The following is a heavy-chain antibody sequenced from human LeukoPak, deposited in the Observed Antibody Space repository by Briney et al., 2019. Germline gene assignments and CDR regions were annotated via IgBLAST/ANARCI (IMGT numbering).Heavy chain of an antibody. V-gene: IGHV1-18*01. J-gene: IGHJ4*02. CDR1: GYTFTSYG. D-gene: IGHD3-22*01. CDR3: ARVRYYYDSSGWNYFDY. CDR2: ISAYNGNT. Sequence: GASVKVSCKASGYTFTSYGISWVRQAPGQGLEWMGWISAYNGNTNYAQKLQGRVTMTTDTSTSTAYMELRSLRSGDTAVYYCARVRYYYDSSGWNYFDYWGQGTLVAVSS.